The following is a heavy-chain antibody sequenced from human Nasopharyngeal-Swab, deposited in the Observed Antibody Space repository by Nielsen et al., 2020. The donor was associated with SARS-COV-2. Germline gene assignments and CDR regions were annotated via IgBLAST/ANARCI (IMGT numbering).Heavy chain of an antibody. V-gene: IGHV4-34*01. Sequence: CQAPGKGVEWIGEINHSGSTNYNPSLKSRVTISVDTSKNQFSLKLSSVTAADTAVYYCARSIAAAGTSSGYYGMDVWGQGTTVTVS. D-gene: IGHD6-13*01. CDR2: INHSGST. CDR3: ARSIAAAGTSSGYYGMDV. J-gene: IGHJ6*02.